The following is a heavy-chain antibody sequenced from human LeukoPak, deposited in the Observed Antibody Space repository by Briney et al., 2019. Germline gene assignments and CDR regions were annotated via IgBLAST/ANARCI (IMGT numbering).Heavy chain of an antibody. V-gene: IGHV3-74*01. D-gene: IGHD1-26*01. Sequence: GGSLRLSCAASRFTFSTYWMHWVRQAPGKGLVWVSRINTDGTRTSYADSVKGRFTSSRDNAKNTLYLQMNSLRVEDTAVYYCAREEEGEGDAFDIWGQGTMVTVSS. J-gene: IGHJ3*02. CDR3: AREEEGEGDAFDI. CDR2: INTDGTRT. CDR1: RFTFSTYW.